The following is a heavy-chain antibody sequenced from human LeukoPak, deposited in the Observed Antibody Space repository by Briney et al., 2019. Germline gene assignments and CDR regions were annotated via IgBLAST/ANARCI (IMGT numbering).Heavy chain of an antibody. D-gene: IGHD3-3*01. CDR1: GGSFSGYY. CDR2: INHSGST. J-gene: IGHJ6*03. CDR3: ARDRSFAGGYYEYYYYYMDV. Sequence: SETLSLTCAVYGGSFSGYYWSWIRQPPGKGLEWIGEINHSGSTNYNPSLKSRVTISVDTSKNQFSLKLSSVTAADTAVYYCARDRSFAGGYYEYYYYYMDVWGKGTTVTVSS. V-gene: IGHV4-34*01.